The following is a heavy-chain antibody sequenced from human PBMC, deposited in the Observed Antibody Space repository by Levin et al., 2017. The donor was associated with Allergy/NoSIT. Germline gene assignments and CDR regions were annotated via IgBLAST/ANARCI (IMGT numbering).Heavy chain of an antibody. CDR2: IKQDGSEK. CDR3: ARGPQGYCSSTSCPFDS. CDR1: GFSFSSYW. V-gene: IGHV3-7*01. Sequence: GGSLRLSCAASGFSFSSYWMSWVRQAPGKGLEWVANIKQDGSEKYYVDSVKGRFTVSRDNAKDSLFLQMNSLRAEDTAVYFCARGPQGYCSSTSCPFDSWGQGTLVTVSS. J-gene: IGHJ4*02. D-gene: IGHD2-2*01.